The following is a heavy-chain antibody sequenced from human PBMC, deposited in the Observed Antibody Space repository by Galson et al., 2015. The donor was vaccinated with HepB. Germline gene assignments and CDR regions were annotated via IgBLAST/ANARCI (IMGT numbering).Heavy chain of an antibody. V-gene: IGHV3-9*01. Sequence: SLRLSCAASGFTFDDYAMHWVRQAPGKGLEWVSGISWNSGSIGYADSVKGRFTISRDNAKNSLYLQMNSLRAEDTALYYCAKVAHFANGWFDYWGQGTLVTVSS. J-gene: IGHJ4*02. D-gene: IGHD6-19*01. CDR2: ISWNSGSI. CDR1: GFTFDDYA. CDR3: AKVAHFANGWFDY.